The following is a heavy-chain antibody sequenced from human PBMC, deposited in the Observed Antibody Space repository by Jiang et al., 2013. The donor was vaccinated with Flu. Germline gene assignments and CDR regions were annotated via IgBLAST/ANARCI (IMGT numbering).Heavy chain of an antibody. J-gene: IGHJ4*02. CDR3: ARDISGITMVRGVTEDY. V-gene: IGHV1-46*03. CDR2: INPSGGST. Sequence: VQLVESGAEVKKPGASVKVSCKASGYTFTSYYMHWVRQAPGQGLEWMGIINPSGGSTSYAQKFQGRVTMTRDTSTSTVYMELSSLRSEDTAVYYCARDISGITMVRGVTEDYWGQGTLVTVSS. CDR1: GYTFTSYY. D-gene: IGHD3-10*01.